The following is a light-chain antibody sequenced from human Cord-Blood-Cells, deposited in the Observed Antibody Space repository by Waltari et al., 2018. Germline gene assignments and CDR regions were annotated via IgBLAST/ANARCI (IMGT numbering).Light chain of an antibody. J-gene: IGKJ4*01. V-gene: IGKV3-11*01. CDR1: QSVSSY. CDR2: DAS. Sequence: IVLPQSPATLSLSPGERAPLSCRASQSVSSYLAWYQQKPGQAPSLLISDASNRATGIPARFSGSGSGTDFTLTISSLEPEDFAVYYGQQRSNWPPLTFGGGTKVEIK. CDR3: QQRSNWPPLT.